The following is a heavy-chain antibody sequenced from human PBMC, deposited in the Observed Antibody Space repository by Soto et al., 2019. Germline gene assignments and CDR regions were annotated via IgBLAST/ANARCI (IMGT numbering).Heavy chain of an antibody. CDR1: GYTFTSYD. V-gene: IGHV1-8*01. D-gene: IGHD3-3*01. Sequence: QAQLVQSGAEVKKPGASVKVSCTASGYTFTSYDINWVRQAPGQGLEWLGWMDPNSGSTGYAQNFQGRVTMTRNISINTAHMELSSLRSEDTAVYYCARERKFDFWRKGLDVWGQGTTVTVSS. CDR2: MDPNSGST. CDR3: ARERKFDFWRKGLDV. J-gene: IGHJ6*02.